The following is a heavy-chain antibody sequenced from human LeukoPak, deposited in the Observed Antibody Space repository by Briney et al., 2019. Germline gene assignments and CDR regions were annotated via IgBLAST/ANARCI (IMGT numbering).Heavy chain of an antibody. Sequence: ASVKVSCKASGYTFTGYYMHWVRQAPGQGLEWMGWINPNSGGTNYAQKFQGRVTMTRDTSISTAYMELSRLRSDDTAVYYCARSPPTYYYDSSGYAFDIWGQGTMVTVSS. D-gene: IGHD3-22*01. J-gene: IGHJ3*02. V-gene: IGHV1-2*02. CDR1: GYTFTGYY. CDR3: ARSPPTYYYDSSGYAFDI. CDR2: INPNSGGT.